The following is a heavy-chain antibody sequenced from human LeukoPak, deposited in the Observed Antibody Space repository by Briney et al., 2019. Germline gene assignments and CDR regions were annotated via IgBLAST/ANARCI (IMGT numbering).Heavy chain of an antibody. CDR2: LSGGGDSI. CDR3: AKAAQWLAPPVDY. J-gene: IGHJ4*02. Sequence: GGSLRLSCAASGFIFSSKGMSWVRQAPGKGLEWVSALSGGGDSIYYADSVKGRFTISRDNSKNTLYLQMNSLRAEDTAVYYCAKAAQWLAPPVDYWGQGTLVTVSS. D-gene: IGHD6-19*01. V-gene: IGHV3-23*01. CDR1: GFIFSSKG.